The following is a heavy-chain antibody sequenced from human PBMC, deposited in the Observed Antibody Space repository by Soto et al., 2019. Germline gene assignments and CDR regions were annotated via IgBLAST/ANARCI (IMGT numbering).Heavy chain of an antibody. Sequence: QVQLQQCGAGLLKPSETLSLTCAVYGGFVTSGSYYWSWIRQPPGKGLEWIGEMSHSGGTHFNPSLKSRVTISVDTSKNQFTLKMSSVTAADTALYYCARVEWGTATTVVDAFDIWGPGTMVTVSS. J-gene: IGHJ3*02. CDR3: ARVEWGTATTVVDAFDI. D-gene: IGHD1-1*01. V-gene: IGHV4-34*01. CDR1: GGFVTSGSYY. CDR2: MSHSGGT.